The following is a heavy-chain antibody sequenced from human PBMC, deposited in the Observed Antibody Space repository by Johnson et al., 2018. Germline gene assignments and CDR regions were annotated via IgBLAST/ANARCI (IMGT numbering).Heavy chain of an antibody. J-gene: IGHJ3*01. D-gene: IGHD5-18*01. CDR3: ARSMGGYIDGSRCSDL. CDR2: ISYQEGEDS. CDR1: GFAFSSYA. Sequence: QVQLVESGGDVVQPGKSLRLSCVASGFAFSSYAMHWVRQAPGQGLEWVAVISYQEGEDSYYRESVKGRFTISRDNSRNTMFLQMNSLRPEDTAVYLCARSMGGYIDGSRCSDLWGRGTMVLVSS. V-gene: IGHV3-30*04.